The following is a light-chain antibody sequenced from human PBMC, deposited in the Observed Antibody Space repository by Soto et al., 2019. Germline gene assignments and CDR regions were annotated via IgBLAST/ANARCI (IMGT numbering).Light chain of an antibody. J-gene: IGKJ4*01. Sequence: IVLTHYAYNLSLSPGERVTVSCRARQSVGSNLAWYQQTPGQAPRVVIYDASTRATGIPARFSGSGSGTEFTLTISSLQSEDFAVYYCQQYDTWPLTFGGGTKVDIK. V-gene: IGKV3-15*01. CDR1: QSVGSN. CDR3: QQYDTWPLT. CDR2: DAS.